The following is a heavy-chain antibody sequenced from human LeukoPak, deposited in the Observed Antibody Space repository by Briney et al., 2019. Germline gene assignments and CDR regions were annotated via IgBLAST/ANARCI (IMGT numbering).Heavy chain of an antibody. Sequence: GASVKVSCKASGYTFTSYGISWVRQAPGQGLEWMGWISAYNGNTNYAQKFQGRVTITADESTSTAYMELSSLRSEDTAVYYCARVLPYYYDSSLPLAFDIWGQGTMVTVSS. CDR2: ISAYNGNT. V-gene: IGHV1-18*01. CDR3: ARVLPYYYDSSLPLAFDI. CDR1: GYTFTSYG. J-gene: IGHJ3*02. D-gene: IGHD3-22*01.